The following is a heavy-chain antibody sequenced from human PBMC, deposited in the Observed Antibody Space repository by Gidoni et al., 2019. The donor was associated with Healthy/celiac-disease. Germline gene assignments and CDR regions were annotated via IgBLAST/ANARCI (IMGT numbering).Heavy chain of an antibody. CDR1: GFTVSSYA. J-gene: IGHJ4*02. V-gene: IGHV3-64D*06. Sequence: EVQLVESGGVLVQPGGSLILSCSASGFTVSSYATHWVSQAPGQGLEYVSAISSNGGSTYYADSVKGRFTISRDNYKNTLYLQMSSLRAEDTAVYYCVKDRDGYNWGVFDYWGQGTLVTVSS. CDR2: ISSNGGST. D-gene: IGHD5-12*01. CDR3: VKDRDGYNWGVFDY.